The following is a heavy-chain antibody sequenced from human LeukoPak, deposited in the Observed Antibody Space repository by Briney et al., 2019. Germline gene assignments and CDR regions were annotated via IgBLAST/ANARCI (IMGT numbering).Heavy chain of an antibody. J-gene: IGHJ3*02. CDR1: GGSFSGYY. Sequence: PSETLSLTCAVYGGSFSGYYWSWIRQPPGKGLEWIGEINHSGSTNYNPSLKSRVTISVDTSKNQFSLKLSSVTAADTAVYYCARLRGITMIVVVSPHFDIWGQGTMVTVSS. CDR2: INHSGST. D-gene: IGHD3-22*01. CDR3: ARLRGITMIVVVSPHFDI. V-gene: IGHV4-34*01.